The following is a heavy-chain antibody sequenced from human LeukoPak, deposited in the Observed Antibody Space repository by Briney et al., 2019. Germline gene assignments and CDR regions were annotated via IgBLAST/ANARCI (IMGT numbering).Heavy chain of an antibody. D-gene: IGHD6-19*01. CDR2: KSYSGNS. V-gene: IGHV4-59*08. J-gene: IGHJ4*02. CDR1: GGSISSYY. Sequence: SETLSLTCTVSGGSISSYYWSWIRQSPGKGLEWIGYKSYSGNSNYNPSLESRVTISVDTSKNQFSLKLTSVTAADTAVYYCATNGGGWSFDYWGQRTLVTVSS. CDR3: ATNGGGWSFDY.